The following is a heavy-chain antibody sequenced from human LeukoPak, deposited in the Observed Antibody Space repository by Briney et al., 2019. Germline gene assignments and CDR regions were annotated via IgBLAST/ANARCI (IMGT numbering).Heavy chain of an antibody. CDR2: IYYSGST. J-gene: IGHJ4*02. Sequence: SQTLSLTCTVSGGSISRGGFYWPWIRQPPGKGLEWIGYIYYSGSTYYNPSLKSRVTISVDTSKNQFSLKLSSVTAADTAVYYCARGPLLAPFDYWGQGTLVTVSS. V-gene: IGHV4-30-4*01. CDR1: GGSISRGGFY. D-gene: IGHD3-10*01. CDR3: ARGPLLAPFDY.